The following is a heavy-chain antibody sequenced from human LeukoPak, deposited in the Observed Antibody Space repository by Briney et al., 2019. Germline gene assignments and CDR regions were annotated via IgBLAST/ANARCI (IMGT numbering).Heavy chain of an antibody. D-gene: IGHD3-3*01. CDR3: AREPGFWSGYNY. CDR2: ISCSGSTI. Sequence: GGSLRLSCAASGFTFSSYEMNWVRQAPGKGLEWVSYISCSGSTIYYADSVKGRFTISRDNAKNPLYLQMNSLRAEDTAVYYCAREPGFWSGYNYWGQGTLVTVSS. V-gene: IGHV3-48*03. J-gene: IGHJ4*02. CDR1: GFTFSSYE.